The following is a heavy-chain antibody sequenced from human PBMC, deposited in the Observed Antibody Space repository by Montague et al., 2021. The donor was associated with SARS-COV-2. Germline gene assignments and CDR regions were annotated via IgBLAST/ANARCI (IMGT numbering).Heavy chain of an antibody. J-gene: IGHJ3*02. Sequence: SLRLSCAASGFTFSSFAVSLFRQAPGKGLEWVSTITASGDGTYYSDSVKGRFTISRDNSKNTLYLQMISLRAEDTAVYFCAEGYSYGSHTFDIWGQGTMVTVSS. V-gene: IGHV3-23*01. CDR3: AEGYSYGSHTFDI. D-gene: IGHD5-18*01. CDR1: GFTFSSFA. CDR2: ITASGDGT.